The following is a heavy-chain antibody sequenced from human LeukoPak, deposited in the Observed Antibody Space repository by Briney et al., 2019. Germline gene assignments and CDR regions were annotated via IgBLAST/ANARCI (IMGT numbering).Heavy chain of an antibody. J-gene: IGHJ6*02. CDR2: IYYSTST. CDR1: GGSITSSIDY. D-gene: IGHD2-2*02. CDR3: ARHQCSGTRCYNFYFYGMDV. Sequence: PSATLSLTCTVSGGSITSSIDYWGWVRQPPGKGLEWIATIYYSTSTQYNPSLKSRVTMSVDTSKNQFSLKLSSMTAADTAVYYCARHQCSGTRCYNFYFYGMDVWGQGTTVTVSS. V-gene: IGHV4-39*01.